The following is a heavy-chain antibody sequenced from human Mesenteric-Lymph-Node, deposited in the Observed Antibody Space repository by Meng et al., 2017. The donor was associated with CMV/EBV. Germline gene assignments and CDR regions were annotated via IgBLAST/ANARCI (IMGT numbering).Heavy chain of an antibody. CDR3: AKDLLTDIVVVPAARNYYYYYGMDV. J-gene: IGHJ6*02. CDR2: ISGSGGST. Sequence: GGSLRLSCAASGFTFSYYWMSWVRQAPGKGLEWVSAISGSGGSTYYADSVKGRFTISRDNSKNTLYLQMNSLRAEDTAVYYCAKDLLTDIVVVPAARNYYYYYGMDVWGQGTTVTVSS. V-gene: IGHV3-23*01. CDR1: GFTFSYYW. D-gene: IGHD2-2*01.